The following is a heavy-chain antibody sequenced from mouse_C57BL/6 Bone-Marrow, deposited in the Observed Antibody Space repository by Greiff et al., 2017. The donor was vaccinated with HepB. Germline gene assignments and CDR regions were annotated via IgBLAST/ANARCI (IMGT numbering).Heavy chain of an antibody. Sequence: EVQVVESGEGLVKPGGSLKLSCAASGFTFSSYAMSWVRQTPEKRLEWVAYISSGGDYIYYADTVKGRFTISRDNARNTLYLRMSSLKSEDTAMYYCTRTDYYGSSSWFAYWGQGTLVTVSA. V-gene: IGHV5-9-1*02. J-gene: IGHJ3*01. D-gene: IGHD1-1*01. CDR1: GFTFSSYA. CDR3: TRTDYYGSSSWFAY. CDR2: ISSGGDYI.